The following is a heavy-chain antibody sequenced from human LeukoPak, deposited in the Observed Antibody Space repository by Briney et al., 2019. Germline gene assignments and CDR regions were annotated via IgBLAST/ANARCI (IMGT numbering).Heavy chain of an antibody. V-gene: IGHV4-34*01. J-gene: IGHJ4*02. CDR3: ARVPYHYDSSGYGFDY. CDR1: GGSFSGYY. D-gene: IGHD3-22*01. Sequence: KPSETLSLTCAVYGGSFSGYYWSWIRQPPGKGLEWIGEINHSGSTNYNPSLKSRVTISVDTSKNQFSLKLSSVTAADTAVYYCARVPYHYDSSGYGFDYWGQGTLVTVSS. CDR2: INHSGST.